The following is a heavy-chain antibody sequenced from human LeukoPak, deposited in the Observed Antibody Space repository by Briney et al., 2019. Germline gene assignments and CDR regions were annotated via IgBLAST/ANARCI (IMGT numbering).Heavy chain of an antibody. V-gene: IGHV3-30*18. D-gene: IGHD3-10*01. J-gene: IGHJ6*02. CDR2: ISYDGSNK. CDR3: AKAPQMVRAYGMDV. Sequence: GGSLRLSCAASGFTFSSYGMHWVRQAPGKGLEWVAVISYDGSNKYYADSVKGRFTISRDNSKNTLYLQMNSLRAEDTAVYYCAKAPQMVRAYGMDVWGQGTTVTVPS. CDR1: GFTFSSYG.